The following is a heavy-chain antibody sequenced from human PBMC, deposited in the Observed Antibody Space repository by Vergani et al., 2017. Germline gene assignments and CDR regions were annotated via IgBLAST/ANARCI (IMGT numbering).Heavy chain of an antibody. J-gene: IGHJ4*02. CDR1: RFTFNNYA. Sequence: EVQLLESGGGLVQPGGSLRLSCAASRFTFNNYAMTRVRQAPGKGLEWVSSISGSVDNTYYADSVKGRFTVSRDNSKNTLYLRMSSLRVDDTAVYYCASQQWELYYWGQGTLVTVSS. V-gene: IGHV3-23*01. CDR2: ISGSVDNT. CDR3: ASQQWELYY. D-gene: IGHD1-26*01.